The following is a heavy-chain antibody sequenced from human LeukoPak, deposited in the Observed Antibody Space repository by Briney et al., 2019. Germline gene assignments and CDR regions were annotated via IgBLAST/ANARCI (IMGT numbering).Heavy chain of an antibody. J-gene: IGHJ4*02. CDR2: IYYSGST. D-gene: IGHD4-17*01. Sequence: PSETLSLTCTVSGGSISSSSYYWGWIRQPPGKGLEWIGSIYYSGSTYYNPSLKSRVTISVDTSKNQFSLKLSSVTAADTAVYYCARGYVRRALRPYYFDYWGQGTLVTVSS. V-gene: IGHV4-39*07. CDR3: ARGYVRRALRPYYFDY. CDR1: GGSISSSSYY.